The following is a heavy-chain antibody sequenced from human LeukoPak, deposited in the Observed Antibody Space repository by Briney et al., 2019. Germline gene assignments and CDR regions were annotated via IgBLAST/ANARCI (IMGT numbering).Heavy chain of an antibody. J-gene: IGHJ4*02. V-gene: IGHV4-39*02. D-gene: IGHD5-24*01. CDR2: IYYNVAT. CDR1: GGSISSSIYY. CDR3: ARVRDGYNRNWAY. Sequence: SETLSLTCTVSGGSISSSIYYWGWFRQPPGKGLEWIGSIYYNVATNYNSSLKSRVTISVDTSKNHLSLKLSSVTAPDTAVYYCARVRDGYNRNWAYWGQGTLVTVSS.